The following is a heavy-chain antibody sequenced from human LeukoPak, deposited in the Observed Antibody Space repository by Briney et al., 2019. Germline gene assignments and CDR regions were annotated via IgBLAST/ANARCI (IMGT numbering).Heavy chain of an antibody. D-gene: IGHD1-26*01. CDR3: AKDQSRVGGSDPFDS. J-gene: IGHJ5*01. CDR2: ISGSGASR. V-gene: IGHV3-23*01. CDR1: GFTFTNCA. Sequence: QPGGSLRPSCAASGFTFTNCAMSWVRQAPGKGLEWVSSISGSGASRYYAESVKGRFTISRGNSKNTVYLQMDSLSVEDTAVYFCAKDQSRVGGSDPFDSWGQGTLVTVSS.